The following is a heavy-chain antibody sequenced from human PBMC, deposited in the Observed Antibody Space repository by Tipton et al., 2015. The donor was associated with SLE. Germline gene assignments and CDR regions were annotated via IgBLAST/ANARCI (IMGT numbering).Heavy chain of an antibody. Sequence: TLSLTCTVSGGSIRTYYWAWIRQPPGKGLEWIGHIYHTGPTNYNPSLTGRVMMSVDTSKNQFSLRLSSVTTADTAVYYCARGARGNSYGSDEDFDYWGQGTLVTVSS. CDR2: IYHTGPT. J-gene: IGHJ4*02. CDR3: ARGARGNSYGSDEDFDY. D-gene: IGHD5-18*01. CDR1: GGSIRTYY. V-gene: IGHV4-59*01.